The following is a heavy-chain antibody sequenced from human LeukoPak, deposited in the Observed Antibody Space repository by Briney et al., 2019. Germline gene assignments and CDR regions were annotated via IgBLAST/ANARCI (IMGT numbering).Heavy chain of an antibody. J-gene: IGHJ3*02. CDR3: ARDGESSGWYGDDALDI. Sequence: PGRSLRLSCAASGFTFSSYSMNWVRQAPGKGLEWVSYISSSSSTIYYADSVKGRFTISRDNAKNSLYLQMNSLRAEDTAVYYCARDGESSGWYGDDALDIWGQGTMVTVSS. CDR2: ISSSSSTI. V-gene: IGHV3-48*01. CDR1: GFTFSSYS. D-gene: IGHD6-19*01.